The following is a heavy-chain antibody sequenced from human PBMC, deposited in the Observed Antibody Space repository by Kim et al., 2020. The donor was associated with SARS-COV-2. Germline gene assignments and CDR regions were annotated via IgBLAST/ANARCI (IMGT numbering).Heavy chain of an antibody. J-gene: IGHJ4*02. D-gene: IGHD6-19*01. V-gene: IGHV4-59*09. CDR3: ARGRGVRGWDDY. Sequence: NYNPSLKSRVTISVDTSKNQFSLKLSSVTAADTAVYYCARGRGVRGWDDYWGQGTLVTVSS.